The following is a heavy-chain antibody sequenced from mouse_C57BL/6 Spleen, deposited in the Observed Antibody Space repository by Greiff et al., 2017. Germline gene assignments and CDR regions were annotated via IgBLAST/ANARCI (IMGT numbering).Heavy chain of an antibody. D-gene: IGHD2-1*01. CDR3: ARNGNYYAMDY. J-gene: IGHJ4*01. Sequence: EVKVVESGAGLVQPGESLKLSCESNEYEFPSHDMSWVRKTPEKRLELVAAINSDGGSTYYPDTMERRVIISRDNTKKTLYLQLSSLRSEDTAVYYCARNGNYYAMDYWGQGTSVTVSS. V-gene: IGHV5-2*01. CDR1: EYEFPSHD. CDR2: INSDGGST.